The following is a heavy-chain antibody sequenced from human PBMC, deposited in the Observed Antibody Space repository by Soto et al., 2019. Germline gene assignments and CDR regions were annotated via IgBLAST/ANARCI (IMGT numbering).Heavy chain of an antibody. CDR3: ARLPRQRLVPYYFEY. Sequence: PGESLTISCKGSGYTFTNSWIGWVRQMPGKGLEWMGIIYPGDSYIRYSPSFQGQVTISADMSTSTAYLQWSSLKASDTAMYYCARLPRQRLVPYYFEYWGRGNLVTV. V-gene: IGHV5-51*01. CDR1: GYTFTNSW. CDR2: IYPGDSYI. D-gene: IGHD6-13*01. J-gene: IGHJ4*02.